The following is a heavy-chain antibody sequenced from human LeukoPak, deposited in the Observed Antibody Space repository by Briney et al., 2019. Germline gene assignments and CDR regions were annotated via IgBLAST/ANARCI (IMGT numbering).Heavy chain of an antibody. CDR3: SRLSLQDAYYMDV. J-gene: IGHJ6*03. Sequence: ASVKVSCKASGGTFSSYAISWVRQAPGQGLEWMGRIIPILGIANYAQKFQGRVTITADKSTSTAYMELSSLRSEDTAVYYCSRLSLQDAYYMDVWGKGTTVTVSS. CDR2: IIPILGIA. CDR1: GGTFSSYA. V-gene: IGHV1-69*04. D-gene: IGHD4-11*01.